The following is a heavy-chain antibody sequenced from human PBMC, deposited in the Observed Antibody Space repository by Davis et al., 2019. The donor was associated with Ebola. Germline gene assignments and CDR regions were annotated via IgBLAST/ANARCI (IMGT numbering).Heavy chain of an antibody. Sequence: AASVKVSCKAVGDTLTSYAMTWVRQAPGQGLEWMGGIIPVFRTANYAQKFQGRVTITADESTSTAYMELSSLRSEDTAVYYCARVVYSEQWLANWFDPWGQGTLVTVSS. J-gene: IGHJ5*02. CDR3: ARVVYSEQWLANWFDP. CDR2: IIPVFRTA. CDR1: GDTLTSYA. D-gene: IGHD6-19*01. V-gene: IGHV1-69*13.